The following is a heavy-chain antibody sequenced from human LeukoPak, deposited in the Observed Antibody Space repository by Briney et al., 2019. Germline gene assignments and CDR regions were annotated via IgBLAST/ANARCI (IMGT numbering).Heavy chain of an antibody. V-gene: IGHV3-15*01. D-gene: IGHD2-2*01. J-gene: IGHJ4*02. CDR3: TAWAPGAIFDY. CDR1: GFTFTKAW. Sequence: GGSLRLSRAASGFTFTKAWMNWVRQAPGKGLEWVGHIKSKTDGGTTDYAAPVKGRFTISRDDSKNTLYLQMNSLKTEDTAVYYCTAWAPGAIFDYWGQGTLVTVSS. CDR2: IKSKTDGGTT.